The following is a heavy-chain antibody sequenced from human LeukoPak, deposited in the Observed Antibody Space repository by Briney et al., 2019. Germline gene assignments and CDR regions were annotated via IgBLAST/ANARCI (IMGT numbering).Heavy chain of an antibody. Sequence: GGSLRLSCAASGFTFSSYAMSWARQRPGRGLEWVSGISGSGGTTDYADSVKGRFTISRDNSKNTPYLQMTRLRAADTAVYYCAKGGGLTAFDIWGQGTMVTVSS. J-gene: IGHJ3*02. V-gene: IGHV3-23*01. CDR2: ISGSGGTT. CDR1: GFTFSSYA. D-gene: IGHD3-16*01. CDR3: AKGGGLTAFDI.